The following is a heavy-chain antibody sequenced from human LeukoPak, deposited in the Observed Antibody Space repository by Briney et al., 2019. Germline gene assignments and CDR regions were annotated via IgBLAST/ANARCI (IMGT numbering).Heavy chain of an antibody. CDR3: ARETDGPSPTFDY. CDR1: GCTFSSYA. CDR2: ISYDGSNK. J-gene: IGHJ4*02. D-gene: IGHD5-24*01. V-gene: IGHV3-30-3*01. Sequence: GGSLRLSCAASGCTFSSYAMHWVRQAPGKGLEWVAVISYDGSNKYYADSVKGRFTISRDNSKNTLYLQMNSLRAEDTAVYYCARETDGPSPTFDYWGQGTLVTVSS.